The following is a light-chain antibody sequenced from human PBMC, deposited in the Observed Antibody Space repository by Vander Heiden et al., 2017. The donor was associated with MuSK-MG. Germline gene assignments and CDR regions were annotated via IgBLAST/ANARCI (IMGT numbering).Light chain of an antibody. CDR2: AAS. Sequence: DIQMTQSPSSLSASVGDRVTITCRASQGISNSLAWYQQKPGKAPKLLLYAASRLESGVPSRFSGSGYGTDYTLTISSRQPEDFATYYCQQYYSNPPYTFGQGTKLEIK. CDR3: QQYYSNPPYT. V-gene: IGKV1-NL1*01. CDR1: QGISNS. J-gene: IGKJ2*01.